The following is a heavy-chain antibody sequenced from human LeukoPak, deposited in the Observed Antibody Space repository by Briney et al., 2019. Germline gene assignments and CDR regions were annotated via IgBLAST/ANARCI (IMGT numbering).Heavy chain of an antibody. CDR2: INQDGSKK. Sequence: GGSLRLSCVASRFTFSNYWMSWVRQAPGKGLEWVANINQDGSKKPYADSMKGRFTISRDNAKESLYLQLNSLRADDTAVYYCARDRFSLNAEKDYWGQGTLVTVSS. V-gene: IGHV3-7*01. CDR1: RFTFSNYW. CDR3: ARDRFSLNAEKDY. D-gene: IGHD1-1*01. J-gene: IGHJ4*02.